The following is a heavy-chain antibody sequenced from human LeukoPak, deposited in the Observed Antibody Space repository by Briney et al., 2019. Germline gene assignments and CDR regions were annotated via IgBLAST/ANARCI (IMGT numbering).Heavy chain of an antibody. Sequence: ASVRVSCKASGYTFTGYYMHWVRQAPGQGLEWMGWINPNSGGTNYAQKFQGRVTMTRDTSITTAYMELSGLRSDDTAVYYCARDVRGAVAGDYYMDVWGKGTTVTVSS. CDR1: GYTFTGYY. J-gene: IGHJ6*03. V-gene: IGHV1-2*02. CDR3: ARDVRGAVAGDYYMDV. CDR2: INPNSGGT. D-gene: IGHD6-19*01.